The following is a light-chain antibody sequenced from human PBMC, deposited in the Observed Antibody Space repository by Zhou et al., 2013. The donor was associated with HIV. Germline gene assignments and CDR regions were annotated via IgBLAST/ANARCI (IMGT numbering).Light chain of an antibody. Sequence: EIVLSQSPGTLSLSPGETTTLSCRASQSISSNYLAWYQQKPGQAPRLLIYAASSRATGIPDRFRGSGSGTDFTLTISRLEPEDFAVYYCQQRSNWPTSFGQGTKLDI. CDR3: QQRSNWPTS. J-gene: IGKJ2*03. CDR1: QSISSNY. V-gene: IGKV3D-20*02. CDR2: AAS.